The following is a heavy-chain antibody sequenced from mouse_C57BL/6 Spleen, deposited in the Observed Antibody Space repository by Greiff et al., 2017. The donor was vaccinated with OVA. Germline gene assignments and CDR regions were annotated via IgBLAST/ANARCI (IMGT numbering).Heavy chain of an antibody. CDR1: GFTFSDYG. CDR3: ASPIYDGYSSIAMDY. V-gene: IGHV5-17*01. CDR2: ISSGSSTI. J-gene: IGHJ4*01. D-gene: IGHD2-3*01. Sequence: EVMLVESGGGLVKPGGSLKLSCAASGFTFSDYGMHWVRQAPEKGLEWVAYISSGSSTIYYADTVKGRFTISRDNAKNTLFLQMTSLRSEDTAMYYCASPIYDGYSSIAMDYWGQGTSVTVSS.